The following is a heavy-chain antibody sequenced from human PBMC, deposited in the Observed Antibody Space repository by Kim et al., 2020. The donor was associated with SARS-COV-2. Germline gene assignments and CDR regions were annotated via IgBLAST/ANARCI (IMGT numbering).Heavy chain of an antibody. D-gene: IGHD6-13*01. CDR3: ARDVAYSSSWPYFDL. Sequence: DSGKGQFTISRDNGKNSAFLQMNSLRDEDSAVYYCARDVAYSSSWPYFDLWGQGTRVTVSS. J-gene: IGHJ4*02. V-gene: IGHV3-48*02.